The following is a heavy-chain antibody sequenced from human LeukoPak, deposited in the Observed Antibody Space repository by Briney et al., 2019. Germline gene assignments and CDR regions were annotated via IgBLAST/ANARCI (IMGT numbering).Heavy chain of an antibody. J-gene: IGHJ5*02. CDR2: ISTSSSTI. V-gene: IGHV3-48*04. CDR3: ARGPPLFDP. CDR1: GFSFSSYS. Sequence: GGSLRLSCAASGFSFSSYSMNWVRQAPGKGLERVPYISTSSSTIYYADSVKGRFTISRDNAKNSLYLQMNRLRAEDTAVYYCARGPPLFDPWGQGTLVTVSS.